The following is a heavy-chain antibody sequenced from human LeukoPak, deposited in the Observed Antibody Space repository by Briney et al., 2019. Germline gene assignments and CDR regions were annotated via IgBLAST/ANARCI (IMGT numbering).Heavy chain of an antibody. V-gene: IGHV4-4*07. CDR3: ARAHPFVVVAAHDAFDI. Sequence: SETLSLTCTVSGGSISSYYWSWIRQPAGKGLEWIGRIYTSGSTNYNPSLKSRVTMSVDTSKNQFSLKLSSVTAADTAVYYCARAHPFVVVAAHDAFDIWGQGTMVTVSS. J-gene: IGHJ3*02. CDR2: IYTSGST. D-gene: IGHD2-15*01. CDR1: GGSISSYY.